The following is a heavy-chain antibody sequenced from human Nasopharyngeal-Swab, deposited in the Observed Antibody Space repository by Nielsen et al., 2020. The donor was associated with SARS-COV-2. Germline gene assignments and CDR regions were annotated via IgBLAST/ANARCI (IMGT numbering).Heavy chain of an antibody. CDR2: IYPGDSDT. V-gene: IGHV5-51*01. D-gene: IGHD4-11*01. J-gene: IGHJ6*02. Sequence: GGSLRLSCTGSGCSFTSYWIGWVRQMPGKGLEWMGIIYPGDSDTRYSPSFHGQVTISADKAISTAYLQWSSLKASDTAMYYCARLATVTTNYYSYGMDVWGQGTTVTVSS. CDR3: ARLATVTTNYYSYGMDV. CDR1: GCSFTSYW.